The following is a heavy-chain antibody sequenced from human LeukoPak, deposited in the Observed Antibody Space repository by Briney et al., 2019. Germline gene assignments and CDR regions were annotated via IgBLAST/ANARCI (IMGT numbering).Heavy chain of an antibody. Sequence: GGSLRLSCAASGFTFSSYAMHWVRQAPGKGLEWVAVISYDGSNKYYADSVKGRFTISRDNSKNTLYLHMNSLRAEDTAVYYCAKGGGAAATHLLDYWGQGTLVTVSS. CDR1: GFTFSSYA. V-gene: IGHV3-30*04. J-gene: IGHJ4*02. CDR2: ISYDGSNK. CDR3: AKGGGAAATHLLDY. D-gene: IGHD6-13*01.